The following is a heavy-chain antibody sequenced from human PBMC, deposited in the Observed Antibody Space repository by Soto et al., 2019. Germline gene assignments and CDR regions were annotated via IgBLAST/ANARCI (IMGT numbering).Heavy chain of an antibody. Sequence: SETLSLTCTVSGGSISSYYWSWIRQPPGKGLEWIGYIYYSGSTNYNPSLKSRVTISVDTSKNQFSLKLSSVTAADTAVYYCARTHPLAPLDIDWGQGTLVTGSS. CDR1: GGSISSYY. D-gene: IGHD3-9*01. CDR3: ARTHPLAPLDID. V-gene: IGHV4-59*01. CDR2: IYYSGST. J-gene: IGHJ4*02.